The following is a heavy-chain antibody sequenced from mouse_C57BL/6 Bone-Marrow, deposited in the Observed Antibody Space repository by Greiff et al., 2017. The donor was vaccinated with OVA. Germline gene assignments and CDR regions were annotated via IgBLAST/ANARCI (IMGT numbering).Heavy chain of an antibody. D-gene: IGHD2-3*01. Sequence: VHLVESGAELVRPGASVTLSCKASGYTFTDYEMHWVKQTPVHGLEWIGAIDPETGGTAYNQKFKGKAILTADKSSSTAYMELRSLTSEDSAVYYCTRGGGYYDYWGQGTTLTVSS. V-gene: IGHV1-15*01. CDR1: GYTFTDYE. J-gene: IGHJ2*01. CDR2: IDPETGGT. CDR3: TRGGGYYDY.